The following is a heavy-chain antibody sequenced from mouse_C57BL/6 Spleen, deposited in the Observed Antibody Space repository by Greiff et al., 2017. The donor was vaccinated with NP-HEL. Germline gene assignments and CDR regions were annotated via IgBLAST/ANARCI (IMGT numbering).Heavy chain of an antibody. CDR2: IYPGDGDT. V-gene: IGHV1-80*01. CDR1: GYAFSSYW. CDR3: ARRRVDYAMDY. J-gene: IGHJ4*01. Sequence: QVQLKESGAELVKPGASVKISCKASGYAFSSYWRNWVKQRPGKGLEWIGQIYPGDGDTNYNGKFKGKATLTADKSSSTAYMQLSSLTSEDSAVYFCARRRVDYAMDYWGQGTSVTVSS.